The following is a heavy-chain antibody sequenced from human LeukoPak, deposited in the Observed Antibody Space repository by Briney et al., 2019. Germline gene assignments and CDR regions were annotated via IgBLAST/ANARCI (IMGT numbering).Heavy chain of an antibody. V-gene: IGHV1-69*13. Sequence: SVKVSCKASGGTFSNFVISWLRQTPGHGLEWLGGVTPMFGTSNYAQNFQGRVTFTADESTNTAYLELSSLTSEDSAVYFCARDHPDIAVIPAAMDVWGTGTTVIVSS. CDR1: GGTFSNFV. CDR2: VTPMFGTS. CDR3: ARDHPDIAVIPAAMDV. D-gene: IGHD2-2*01. J-gene: IGHJ6*03.